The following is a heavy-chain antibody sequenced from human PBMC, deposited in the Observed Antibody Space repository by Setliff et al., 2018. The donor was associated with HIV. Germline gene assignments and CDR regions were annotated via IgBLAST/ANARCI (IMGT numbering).Heavy chain of an antibody. V-gene: IGHV4-34*12. J-gene: IGHJ3*02. D-gene: IGHD2-8*01. CDR2: ILYGGTT. CDR3: ARPTTGLGGGAAFDI. Sequence: SETLSLTCAVYGGSFNDYYWSWIRQPPGKGLEWIGNILYGGTTYYTPSLKSRVSISVDTSRNQFSLRLNSVTAADTAVYYCARPTTGLGGGAAFDIWGQGTMVTVS. CDR1: GGSFNDYY.